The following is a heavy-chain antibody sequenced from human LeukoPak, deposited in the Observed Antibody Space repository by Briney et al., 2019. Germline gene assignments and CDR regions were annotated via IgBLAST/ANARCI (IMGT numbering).Heavy chain of an antibody. CDR2: IYYSGST. CDR3: ARWGLWEY. V-gene: IGHV4-59*11. CDR1: GVSISSHY. D-gene: IGHD5-18*01. Sequence: SETLSLTCTVSGVSISSHYWSWIRQPPGKGLEWIGYIYYSGSTNYNPSLKSRVTISVDTSKNQFSLKLSSVTAADTAVYYCARWGLWEYWGQGTLVTVSS. J-gene: IGHJ4*02.